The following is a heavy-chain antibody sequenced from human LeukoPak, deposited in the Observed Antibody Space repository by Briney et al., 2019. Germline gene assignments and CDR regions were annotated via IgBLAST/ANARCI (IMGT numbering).Heavy chain of an antibody. CDR2: ISYDGSGK. CDR1: GFTFSSYG. CDR3: ARGYSSSWYYFDY. V-gene: IGHV3-30*03. Sequence: PGGSLRLSCAASGFTFSSYGMHWVRQAPGKGLEWVAVISYDGSGKYYADSVKGRFTISRDNSKNTLYLQMNSLRAEDTAVYYCARGYSSSWYYFDYWGQGTLVTVSS. J-gene: IGHJ4*02. D-gene: IGHD6-13*01.